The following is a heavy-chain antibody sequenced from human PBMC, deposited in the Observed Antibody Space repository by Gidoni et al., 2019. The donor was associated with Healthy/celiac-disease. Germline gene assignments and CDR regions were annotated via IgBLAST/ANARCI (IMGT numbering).Heavy chain of an antibody. V-gene: IGHV1-69*01. CDR2: IIPIFGTA. CDR3: ATAGGYGDYAARFA. Sequence: QVQLVQSGAAVKKPGSSVKVSCKASGGTFSSYAIRWVRQAPGQGLEWMGGIIPIFGTAHYAQKFQGRVTITADESTSTAYMELSSLRSEDTAVYYCATAGGYGDYAARFAWGQGTLVTVSS. D-gene: IGHD4-17*01. CDR1: GGTFSSYA. J-gene: IGHJ4*02.